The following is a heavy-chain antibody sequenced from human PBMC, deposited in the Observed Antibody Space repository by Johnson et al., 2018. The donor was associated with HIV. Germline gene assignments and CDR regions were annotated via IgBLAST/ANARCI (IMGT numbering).Heavy chain of an antibody. CDR3: ARDGGNDYGDYVGGGALDI. D-gene: IGHD4-17*01. J-gene: IGHJ3*02. CDR2: ISWNSGSI. CDR1: GFTFSGSA. Sequence: EVQLVESGGGVVQPGRSLRLSCAASGFTFSGSAMHWVRQASGKGLEWVSGISWNSGSIGYADSVKGRFTISRDNAKNSLYLQMNSLRAEDTAVYYCARDGGNDYGDYVGGGALDIWGHGTMITVSS. V-gene: IGHV3-9*01.